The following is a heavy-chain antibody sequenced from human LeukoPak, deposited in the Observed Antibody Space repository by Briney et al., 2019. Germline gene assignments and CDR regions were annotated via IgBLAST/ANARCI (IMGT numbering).Heavy chain of an antibody. CDR3: ARELEGGYFDY. Sequence: ASVKVSCKASGYTFTSYYMHWVRQAPGQGLEYMGIIYTSIGTTNYAQKFQGRITVTRDTSTSTVYMELSSLRSEDTAVYYCARELEGGYFDYWGQGTLVTVSS. CDR2: IYTSIGTT. J-gene: IGHJ4*02. CDR1: GYTFTSYY. D-gene: IGHD1-26*01. V-gene: IGHV1-46*01.